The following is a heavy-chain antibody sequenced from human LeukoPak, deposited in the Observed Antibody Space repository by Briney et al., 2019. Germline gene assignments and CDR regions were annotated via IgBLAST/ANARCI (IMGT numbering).Heavy chain of an antibody. D-gene: IGHD7-27*01. CDR1: GFTFSSYS. CDR2: ISSSSSYI. V-gene: IGHV3-21*01. CDR3: ASPYWGPARYDYYGMDV. J-gene: IGHJ6*02. Sequence: GSLRLSCAASGFTFSSYSMNWVRQAPGKGLEWISSISSSSSYIYYADSVKGRFTISRDNAKNSLYLQMTSLRAEDTAVYYCASPYWGPARYDYYGMDVWGQGTTVTVSS.